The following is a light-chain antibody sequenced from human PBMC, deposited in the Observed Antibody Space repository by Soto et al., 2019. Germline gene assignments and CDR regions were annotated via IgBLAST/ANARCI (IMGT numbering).Light chain of an antibody. CDR2: DAS. V-gene: IGKV3-11*01. CDR1: QSVSSY. Sequence: EIVLTQSPSTLSLSKGERATLSCRASQSVSSYLAWYQQKPGQAPRLLIYDASNRATGIPARFSGSGSGTEFTLTINSLQAEDCAVYYCQQYYNWPRTFGQGTRPEI. CDR3: QQYYNWPRT. J-gene: IGKJ5*01.